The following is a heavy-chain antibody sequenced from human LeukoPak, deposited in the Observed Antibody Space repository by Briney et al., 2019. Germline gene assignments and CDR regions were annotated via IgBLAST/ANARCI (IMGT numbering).Heavy chain of an antibody. D-gene: IGHD3-22*01. Sequence: GGSLRLSCAASGFTFSSYAMSWVRQAPGKGLEWVSLISGGGGSAYHADSVKGRFTISRDNSKNTLYLQMNSLRAEDTAVYYCAKVNYDSSGPSGGYFDYWGQGTLVTVSS. CDR3: AKVNYDSSGPSGGYFDY. J-gene: IGHJ4*02. CDR1: GFTFSSYA. CDR2: ISGGGGSA. V-gene: IGHV3-23*01.